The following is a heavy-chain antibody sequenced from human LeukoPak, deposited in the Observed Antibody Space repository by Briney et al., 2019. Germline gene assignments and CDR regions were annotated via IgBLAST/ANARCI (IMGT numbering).Heavy chain of an antibody. CDR3: ASKDPTSGYDFH. CDR1: GGSISSYY. CDR2: IYYSGST. V-gene: IGHV4-39*01. Sequence: SETLSLTCTVSGGSISSYYWSWIRQPPGKGLEWIGSIYYSGSTYYNPSLKSRVTISVDTSKNQFSLKLSSVTAADTAVYYCASKDPTSGYDFHWGQGTLVTVSS. D-gene: IGHD5-12*01. J-gene: IGHJ4*02.